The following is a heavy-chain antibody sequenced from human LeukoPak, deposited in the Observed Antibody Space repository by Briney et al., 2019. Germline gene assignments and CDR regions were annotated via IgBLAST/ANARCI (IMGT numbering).Heavy chain of an antibody. Sequence: SQTLSLTFAISGDSVSSNSAAWNWLRQSPSRGLEWLASTYYRSKWYNDYGVSVKSRITINPDTSKNQFSLQLNSVTPEDTAVYYCARDRTTGTHDSNWFDPWGQGTLVTVSS. CDR1: GDSVSSNSAA. D-gene: IGHD1-1*01. CDR2: TYYRSKWYN. J-gene: IGHJ5*02. V-gene: IGHV6-1*01. CDR3: ARDRTTGTHDSNWFDP.